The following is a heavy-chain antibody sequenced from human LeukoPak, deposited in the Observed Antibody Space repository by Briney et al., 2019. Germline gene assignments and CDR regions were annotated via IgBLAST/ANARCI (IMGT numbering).Heavy chain of an antibody. J-gene: IGHJ4*02. CDR2: IIPIFGTA. CDR3: ALGGIAAAGSLSV. D-gene: IGHD6-13*01. V-gene: IGHV1-69*01. CDR1: GGTFSSYA. Sequence: SSVKVSCKASGGTFSSYAISWVRQAPGQGLEWMGGIIPIFGTANYAQKLQGRVTITADESTSTAYMELSSLRSEDTAVYYRALGGIAAAGSLSVWGQGTLVTVSS.